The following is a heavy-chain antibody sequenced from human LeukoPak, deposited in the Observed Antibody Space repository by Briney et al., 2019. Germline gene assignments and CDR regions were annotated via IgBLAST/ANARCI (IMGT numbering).Heavy chain of an antibody. Sequence: SETLSLTCTVSGGSISSYYWSWIRQPPGKGLEWIGYIYYSGSTNYNPSLKSRVTISVDTSKNQISLKLSSVTAADTAVYYCARDRNYGWRYFDYWGQGTLVTASS. D-gene: IGHD3-16*01. CDR3: ARDRNYGWRYFDY. CDR2: IYYSGST. J-gene: IGHJ4*02. V-gene: IGHV4-59*01. CDR1: GGSISSYY.